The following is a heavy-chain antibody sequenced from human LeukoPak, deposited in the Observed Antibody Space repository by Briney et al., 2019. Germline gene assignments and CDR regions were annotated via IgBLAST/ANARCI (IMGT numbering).Heavy chain of an antibody. CDR1: GGSISNYY. CDR3: ARRSGQSAFDI. CDR2: IHSSGST. J-gene: IGHJ3*02. Sequence: SETLSLTCTVSGGSISNYYWTWIRQPAGKGLEWIGRIHSSGSTNYSPSLKSRLTMSVDTSQNQVSLKLSSVTAADTAVYYCARRSGQSAFDIWGQGTMVTVFS. V-gene: IGHV4-4*07. D-gene: IGHD1-14*01.